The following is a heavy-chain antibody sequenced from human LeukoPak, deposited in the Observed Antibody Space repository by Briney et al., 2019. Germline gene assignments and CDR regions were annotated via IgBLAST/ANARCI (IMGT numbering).Heavy chain of an antibody. CDR3: ARETSQKGAHYMDV. CDR1: GGSISSGFYY. CDR2: IYTSGST. D-gene: IGHD3-16*01. Sequence: PSQTLSLTCTVSGGSISSGFYYWSWIRQPAGKGLEWIGRIYTSGSTNYNPSLNSRVTISVDTSKNQFSLKLSSVTAADTAVYYCARETSQKGAHYMDVWGKGTTVTISS. V-gene: IGHV4-61*02. J-gene: IGHJ6*03.